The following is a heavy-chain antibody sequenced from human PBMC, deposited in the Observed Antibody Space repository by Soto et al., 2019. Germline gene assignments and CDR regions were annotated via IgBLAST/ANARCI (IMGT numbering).Heavy chain of an antibody. Sequence: SVTLRLTCTVCGGAISSYYWSWIRQPPGKGLEWIGYIYYSVSTNYNPSLKSRVTISVDTSKNQFSLKLSSVTAADTAVYYCARDRLLRFVEANSYYYGRDGWGEETTVTVS. CDR1: GGAISSYY. V-gene: IGHV4-59*01. CDR3: ARDRLLRFVEANSYYYGRDG. J-gene: IGHJ6*01. CDR2: IYYSVST. D-gene: IGHD3-3*01.